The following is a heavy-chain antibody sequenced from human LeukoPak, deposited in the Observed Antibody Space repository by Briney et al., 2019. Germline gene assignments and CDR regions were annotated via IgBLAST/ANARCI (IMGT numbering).Heavy chain of an antibody. CDR3: ARDSTLLWGHCYDSGGYLRGGWGLKYFDY. J-gene: IGHJ4*02. D-gene: IGHD3-22*01. Sequence: ASVKVSCKASGYTFTNYGISWVRQAPGQGLEWMGWINPNSGGTNYAQKFQGRVTMTRDTSISTAYSELSRLGSDDTAVYYCARDSTLLWGHCYDSGGYLRGGWGLKYFDYWGQGTLVTVSS. V-gene: IGHV1-2*02. CDR2: INPNSGGT. CDR1: GYTFTNYG.